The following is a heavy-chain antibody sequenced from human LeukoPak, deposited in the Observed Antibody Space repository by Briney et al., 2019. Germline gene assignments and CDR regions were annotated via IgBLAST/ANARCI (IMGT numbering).Heavy chain of an antibody. CDR2: ISSSSSYI. Sequence: PGGSLRLSCAASGFTFSSYSMNWVRQAPGKGLEWVSSISSSSSYIYYADSVKGRFTISRDNAKNSLYLQMNSLRAEDTAVYYCARDGQNLIAGGYFDYWGQGTLVTVSS. V-gene: IGHV3-21*01. CDR1: GFTFSSYS. J-gene: IGHJ4*02. D-gene: IGHD1-26*01. CDR3: ARDGQNLIAGGYFDY.